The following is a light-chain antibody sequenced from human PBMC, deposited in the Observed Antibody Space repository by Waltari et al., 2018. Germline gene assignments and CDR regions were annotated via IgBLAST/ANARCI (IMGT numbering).Light chain of an antibody. CDR1: QSISSY. V-gene: IGKV1-39*01. Sequence: DIQMTHSPSSLSAFVGDRVTITCRASQSISSYLNWYQQKPGKAPKLLIYAASNLQSGVPSRFSGSGSGTDFTLTISSLQHEDFATYYCQYSYTIPYTFGQGTKLEI. J-gene: IGKJ2*01. CDR2: AAS. CDR3: QYSYTIPYT.